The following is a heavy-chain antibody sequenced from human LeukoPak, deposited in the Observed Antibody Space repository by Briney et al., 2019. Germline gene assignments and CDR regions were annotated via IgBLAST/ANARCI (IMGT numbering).Heavy chain of an antibody. CDR3: ARDFWVGEMATISGVDY. D-gene: IGHD5-24*01. V-gene: IGHV3-11*01. Sequence: GGSLRLSCAASGFTFSDYYMSWIRQAPGKGLEWVSYISSSGSTIYYADPVKGRFTISRDNAKNSLYLQMNSLRAEDTAVYYCARDFWVGEMATISGVDYWGQGTLVTVSS. CDR1: GFTFSDYY. CDR2: ISSSGSTI. J-gene: IGHJ4*02.